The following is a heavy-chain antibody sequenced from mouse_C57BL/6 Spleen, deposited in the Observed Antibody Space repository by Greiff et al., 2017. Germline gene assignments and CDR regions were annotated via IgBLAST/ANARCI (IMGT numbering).Heavy chain of an antibody. D-gene: IGHD2-3*01. CDR1: GYTFPSYW. CDR2: IHPNSGST. V-gene: IGHV1-64*01. CDR3: ARGDGYYSYYFDY. J-gene: IGHJ2*01. Sequence: QVQLQQPGAELVKPGASVKLSCKASGYTFPSYWMHWVKQRPGQGLEWIGMIHPNSGSTNYNEKFKSKATLTVDKSSSTAYMQLSSLTSEDSAVYYCARGDGYYSYYFDYWGQGTTLTVSS.